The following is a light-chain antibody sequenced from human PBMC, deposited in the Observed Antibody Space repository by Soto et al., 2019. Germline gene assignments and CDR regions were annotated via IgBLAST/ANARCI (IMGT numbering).Light chain of an antibody. CDR1: QDISNY. CDR2: DAS. CDR3: QQYDNRPT. J-gene: IGKJ4*01. Sequence: DIQMTQSPSSLSASVGDRVTITCQASQDISNYLNWYQQKPGKAPKLLIYDASNLETGVPSRFSGSGSGTDFTFTISSLQPEDIATYYCQQYDNRPTFGGGTKVDIK. V-gene: IGKV1-33*01.